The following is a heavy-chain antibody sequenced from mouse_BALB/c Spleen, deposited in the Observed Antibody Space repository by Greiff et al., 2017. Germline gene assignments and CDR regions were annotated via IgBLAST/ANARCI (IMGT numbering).Heavy chain of an antibody. CDR3: ALYGNFYFDY. CDR1: GFNIKDYY. Sequence: EVQLHQSGAELVRPGALVKLSCKASGFNIKDYYMHWVKQRPEQGLEWIGWIDPENGNTIYDPKFQGKASITADTSSNTAYLQLSSLTSEDTAVYYCALYGNFYFDYWGQGTTLTVSS. V-gene: IGHV14-1*02. CDR2: IDPENGNT. J-gene: IGHJ2*01. D-gene: IGHD2-1*01.